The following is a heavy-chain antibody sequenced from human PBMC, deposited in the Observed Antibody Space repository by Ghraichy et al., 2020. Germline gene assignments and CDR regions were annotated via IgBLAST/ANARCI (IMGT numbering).Heavy chain of an antibody. J-gene: IGHJ4*02. CDR1: GFTFSSYA. D-gene: IGHD2-2*01. Sequence: GGSLRLSCGASGFTFSSYAMHWVRQAPGKGLEWVAAISYHGNNKHYADSVKGRFTASRDNSKDTLYLQMNSLKAEDTALYYCARDGRIPPEVFEFDYWGQGILVTVSS. CDR2: ISYHGNNK. V-gene: IGHV3-30-3*01. CDR3: ARDGRIPPEVFEFDY.